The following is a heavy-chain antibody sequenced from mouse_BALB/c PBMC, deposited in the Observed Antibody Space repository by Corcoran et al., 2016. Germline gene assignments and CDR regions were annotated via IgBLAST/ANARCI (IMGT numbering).Heavy chain of an antibody. Sequence: EDQLQQSGAELVKTGASVKLSCTASGFNIKDTYMHWVKQRPEQGLEWIGRIDPANGNTKYDPKFQGKATITADTSANTAYLQLSSLTSEDTAGYYCANWDWYFDVWGAGTTVTVSS. CDR1: GFNIKDTY. CDR3: ANWDWYFDV. J-gene: IGHJ1*01. V-gene: IGHV14-3*02. CDR2: IDPANGNT. D-gene: IGHD4-1*01.